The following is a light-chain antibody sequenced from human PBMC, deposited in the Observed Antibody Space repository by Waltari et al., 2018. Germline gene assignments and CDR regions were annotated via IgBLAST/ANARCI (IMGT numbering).Light chain of an antibody. CDR1: SANIGLKI. CDR2: SND. V-gene: IGLV1-44*01. Sequence: QSVLTQPHSASGTPGQRVTISCSGSSANIGLKIVNWYQQLPGTAPKLLIYSNDQRPSGVHDRFSGSKSGTSASLASSGLQSEDEADYYCAAWDDSLKVGVFGGGTKLTVL. J-gene: IGLJ3*02. CDR3: AAWDDSLKVGV.